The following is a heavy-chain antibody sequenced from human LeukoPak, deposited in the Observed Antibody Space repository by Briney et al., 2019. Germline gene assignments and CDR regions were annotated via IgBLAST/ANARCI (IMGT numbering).Heavy chain of an antibody. CDR2: IGSTGSTI. CDR3: AKGRIGAENAFDI. D-gene: IGHD6-13*01. V-gene: IGHV3-48*04. CDR1: GFAFRSYS. Sequence: PGGSLRLSCVASGFAFRSYSMNWVRQAPGKGLEWVAYIGSTGSTIYYADSVKGRFTISRDNAKNSLYLQMNSLRAEDTALYYCAKGRIGAENAFDIWGQGTMVTVSS. J-gene: IGHJ3*02.